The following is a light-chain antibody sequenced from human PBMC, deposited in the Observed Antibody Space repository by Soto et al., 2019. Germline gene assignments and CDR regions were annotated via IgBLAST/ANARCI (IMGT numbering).Light chain of an antibody. CDR1: QSVSSTY. V-gene: IGKV3-20*01. Sequence: EIVLTQSPGTLSLSPGERAALSYRASQSVSSTYLTWYQHKPGQAPRLLIYRASRRVAGIPDRFSGSGSGTDFTLTITRLEPEDFAMYYCQQCGTSPFTFGQGTKLVIK. J-gene: IGKJ2*01. CDR3: QQCGTSPFT. CDR2: RAS.